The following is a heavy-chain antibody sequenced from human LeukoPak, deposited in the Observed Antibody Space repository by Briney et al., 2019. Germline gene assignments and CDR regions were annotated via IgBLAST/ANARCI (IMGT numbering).Heavy chain of an antibody. J-gene: IGHJ6*02. CDR2: IYYSGST. V-gene: IGHV4-31*03. CDR1: GGSISSGGYY. CDR3: ARDPLSTYYGMDV. Sequence: SETLSLTCTVSGGSISSGGYYWSWIRQHPGKGLEWIGYIYYSGSTYYNPSLKSRVTISVDTSKNQFSLKLSSVTAADTVVYYCARDPLSTYYGMDVWGQETTVTVSS. D-gene: IGHD2/OR15-2a*01.